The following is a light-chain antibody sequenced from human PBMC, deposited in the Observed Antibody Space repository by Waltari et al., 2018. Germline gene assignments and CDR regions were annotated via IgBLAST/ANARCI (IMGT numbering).Light chain of an antibody. CDR1: RSNIGSNS. CDR3: AAWDARLNGWV. Sequence: QSVLTQSPSASGTPGQRVAISCSGTRSNIGSNSVHWYQQLPGTAPKRLTQSNNPRPSRVPGRVSGSESGTSASLAISGLQSEDEAHYYCAAWDARLNGWVVGGGTKLTVL. V-gene: IGLV1-44*01. J-gene: IGLJ3*02. CDR2: SNN.